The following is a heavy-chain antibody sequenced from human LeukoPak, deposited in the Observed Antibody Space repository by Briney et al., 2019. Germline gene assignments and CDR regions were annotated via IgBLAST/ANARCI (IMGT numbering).Heavy chain of an antibody. CDR1: GGAFSGYY. D-gene: IGHD2-2*01. Sequence: SETLSLTCAVYGGAFSGYYWSWIPQPPGRGLEGIWGIAHSGSTKYNPSLKSRVTISVDASKNQFSLKLTSVTAADTAVYYCARGGVVVPAAIEHNWFDPWGQGTLVTVSS. CDR2: IAHSGST. CDR3: ARGGVVVPAAIEHNWFDP. V-gene: IGHV4-34*01. J-gene: IGHJ5*02.